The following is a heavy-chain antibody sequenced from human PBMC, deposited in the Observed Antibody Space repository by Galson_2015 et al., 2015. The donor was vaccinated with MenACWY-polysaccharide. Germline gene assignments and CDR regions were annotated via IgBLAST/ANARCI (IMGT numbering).Heavy chain of an antibody. CDR3: ARAIAAAGSH. Sequence: SLRLSCAASGFTFRSYGMHWIRQAAGKGLEWVANINQDGSVKYYVDSVKGRFTISRDNAKNSLYLQMNSLRAEDTAVYYCARAIAAAGSHWGQGTLVTVSS. J-gene: IGHJ4*02. V-gene: IGHV3-7*01. CDR2: INQDGSVK. D-gene: IGHD6-13*01. CDR1: GFTFRSYG.